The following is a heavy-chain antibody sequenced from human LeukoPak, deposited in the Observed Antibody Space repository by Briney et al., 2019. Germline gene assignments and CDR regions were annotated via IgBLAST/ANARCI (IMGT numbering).Heavy chain of an antibody. CDR3: ARIGPGMGTFDY. J-gene: IGHJ4*02. D-gene: IGHD1-7*01. V-gene: IGHV2-70*11. Sequence: SGPALVKPTQTLTQTCTFSGFSLSPSARCVSWLRQPPGQGREWRARINWDDYKYYSTSLKTRLTISEDTSKNQVVLTMSNMDPVDTATFYCARIGPGMGTFDYWGQGTLVTVSS. CDR2: INWDDYK. CDR1: GFSLSPSARC.